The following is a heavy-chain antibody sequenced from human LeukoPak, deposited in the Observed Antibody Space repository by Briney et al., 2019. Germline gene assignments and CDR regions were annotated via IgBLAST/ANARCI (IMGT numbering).Heavy chain of an antibody. CDR3: ARHEIRIYYGSGTLNWFDP. CDR1: GGSFSGYY. V-gene: IGHV4-34*01. J-gene: IGHJ5*02. D-gene: IGHD3-10*01. Sequence: SETLSLTCAVYGGSFSGYYWSWIRQPPGKGLEWIGEINHSGSTNHSPSLKSRVTISVDTSKNQFSLKLNSVTAADTAVYYCARHEIRIYYGSGTLNWFDPWGQGTLVTVSS. CDR2: INHSGST.